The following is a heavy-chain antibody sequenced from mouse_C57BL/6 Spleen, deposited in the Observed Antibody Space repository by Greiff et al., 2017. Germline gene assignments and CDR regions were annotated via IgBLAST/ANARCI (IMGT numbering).Heavy chain of an antibody. J-gene: IGHJ1*03. Sequence: EVQLQQSVAELVRPGASVKLSCTASGFNIKNTYMHWVKQRPEQGLEWIGRIDPANGNTKYAPKFQGKATITADTSSNTAYLQLSSLTSEDTAIYYCARRGIYYYGSRDWYFDVWGTGTTVTVSS. V-gene: IGHV14-3*01. CDR3: ARRGIYYYGSRDWYFDV. CDR2: IDPANGNT. D-gene: IGHD1-1*01. CDR1: GFNIKNTY.